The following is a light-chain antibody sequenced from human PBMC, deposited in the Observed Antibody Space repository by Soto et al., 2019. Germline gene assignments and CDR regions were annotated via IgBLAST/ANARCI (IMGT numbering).Light chain of an antibody. CDR1: QSVSSY. Sequence: EIVLTQSPATLSLSPGERATLSCRASQSVSSYLAWYQQKPGQAPRLLIYDASNRATGIPARFSGSGSGTDFTLTISSLEPEYFAVYYCQQRSNWPPFTFGGGTKVEIK. V-gene: IGKV3-11*01. CDR2: DAS. CDR3: QQRSNWPPFT. J-gene: IGKJ4*01.